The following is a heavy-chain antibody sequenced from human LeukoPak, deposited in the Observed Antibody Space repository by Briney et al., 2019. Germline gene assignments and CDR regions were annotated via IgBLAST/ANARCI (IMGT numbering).Heavy chain of an antibody. J-gene: IGHJ4*02. CDR2: IYYSGST. CDR1: GGSISSSIYY. D-gene: IGHD6-13*01. Sequence: SETLSLTCTVSGGSISSSIYYWGWIRQPPGKGLEWTGSIYYSGSTYYNPSLKSRVTISVDTSKNQFSLKLSSVTAADTAVYYCARETRYSSSWYDYWGQGTLVTVSS. V-gene: IGHV4-39*07. CDR3: ARETRYSSSWYDY.